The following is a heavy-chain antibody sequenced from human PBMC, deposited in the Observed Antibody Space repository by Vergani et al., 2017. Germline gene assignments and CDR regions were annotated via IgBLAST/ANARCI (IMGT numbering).Heavy chain of an antibody. CDR1: GFTFSSYA. CDR2: ISGSGGST. J-gene: IGHJ3*02. CDR3: ASDSSGYRDAFDI. D-gene: IGHD3-22*01. V-gene: IGHV3-23*01. Sequence: EVQLLESGGGLVQPGGSLRLSCAASGFTFSSYAMSWVRQAPGKGLEWVSAISGSGGSTDYADSGKGRFTISRDNSKNTLYRQMNSLRAEDTAVYYCASDSSGYRDAFDIWGQGTMVTVSS.